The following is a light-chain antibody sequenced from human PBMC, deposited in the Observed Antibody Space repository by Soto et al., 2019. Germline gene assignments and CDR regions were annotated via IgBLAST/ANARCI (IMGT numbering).Light chain of an antibody. CDR1: SSNIGAGYD. CDR3: QYYDSSLSGYV. CDR2: GNS. J-gene: IGLJ1*01. V-gene: IGLV1-40*01. Sequence: QSVLTQPPSVSGAQGQRVTISCTGSSSNIGAGYDVHWYQQLPGTAPKLLIYGNSNRPSGVPDRFSGSKSGTSASLAITGLQAEDEADYYCQYYDSSLSGYVFGTGTKLTVL.